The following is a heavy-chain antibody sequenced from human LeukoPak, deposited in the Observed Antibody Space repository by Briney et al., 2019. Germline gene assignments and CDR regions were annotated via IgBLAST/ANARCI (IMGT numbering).Heavy chain of an antibody. Sequence: PGGSLRLSCAASGFTFSSYAMSWVRQAPGKGLEWVSAISGSGGSTYYADSVKGRFTISRDNSKNTPYLQMNSLRAEDTAIYYCARGDPASIAARPFDYWGQGTLVTVSS. CDR2: ISGSGGST. CDR3: ARGDPASIAARPFDY. CDR1: GFTFSSYA. D-gene: IGHD6-6*01. V-gene: IGHV3-23*01. J-gene: IGHJ4*02.